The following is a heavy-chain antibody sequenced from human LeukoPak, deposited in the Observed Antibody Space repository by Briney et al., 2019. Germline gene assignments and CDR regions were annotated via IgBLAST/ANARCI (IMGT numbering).Heavy chain of an antibody. Sequence: GGSLRLSCAASGFTFSTYAMSWVRQAPAKGLEWVSGISGSGGGTDYADSVKGRFTISRDNSKNTLYLQMNSLRAEDTAVYYCAKDRGSSGRYYGMDVWGQGTTVTVP. J-gene: IGHJ6*02. D-gene: IGHD1-26*01. V-gene: IGHV3-23*01. CDR3: AKDRGSSGRYYGMDV. CDR1: GFTFSTYA. CDR2: ISGSGGGT.